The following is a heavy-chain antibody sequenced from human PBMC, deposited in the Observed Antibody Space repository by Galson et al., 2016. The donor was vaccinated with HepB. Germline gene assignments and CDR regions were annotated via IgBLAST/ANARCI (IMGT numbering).Heavy chain of an antibody. CDR3: ARAGGPFFWFDP. J-gene: IGHJ5*02. Sequence: SETLSLTCTVSGGSMSIYYWIWIRQPVGKGLEWIGRIYTTRSTKYNPSLKSRFSMSVDASKNQLSLKLNSVTAADTAVDYCARAGGPFFWFDPWGQGTLVTVSS. CDR1: GGSMSIYY. CDR2: IYTTRST. D-gene: IGHD3-10*01. V-gene: IGHV4-4*07.